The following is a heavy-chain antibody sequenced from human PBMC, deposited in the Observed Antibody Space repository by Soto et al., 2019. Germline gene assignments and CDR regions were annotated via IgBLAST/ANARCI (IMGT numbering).Heavy chain of an antibody. D-gene: IGHD6-6*01. Sequence: EVQLVESGGGLVKPGGSLRLSCAASGFTFSSYSMNWVRQAPGKGLEWVSSISSSSSYIYYADSVKGRFTISRDNAKNSLYLQMNSLRAADTAVYYCARDRKDPIAARPYYYYYYMDVWGKGTTVTVSS. J-gene: IGHJ6*03. CDR2: ISSSSSYI. CDR1: GFTFSSYS. CDR3: ARDRKDPIAARPYYYYYYMDV. V-gene: IGHV3-21*01.